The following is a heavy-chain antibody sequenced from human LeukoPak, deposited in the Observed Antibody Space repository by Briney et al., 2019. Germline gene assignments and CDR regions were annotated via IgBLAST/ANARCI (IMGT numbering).Heavy chain of an antibody. Sequence: GGSLRLSCAVSGFTVSSHYITWVRQAPGKGLEWVSLIYSGGAIYYADSVRGRFTLSRDNSKNTVYLQINSLRVEDTAMYYCANVGAFNIWGQGTMVTVSP. CDR1: GFTVSSHY. J-gene: IGHJ3*02. CDR3: ANVGAFNI. V-gene: IGHV3-66*01. CDR2: IYSGGAI.